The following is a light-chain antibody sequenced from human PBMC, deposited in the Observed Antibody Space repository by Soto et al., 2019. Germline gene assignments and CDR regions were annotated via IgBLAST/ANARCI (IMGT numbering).Light chain of an antibody. Sequence: IQLTQSPSSLSASVGDRVSITCRASQDIKTYLAWYQQKQGKAPKLLISGTFTLQSGVPSRFNCSGSGTYFTLTISRLQPEDFATYYCQHLNNYPPFTFGPGTKVDLE. CDR3: QHLNNYPPFT. CDR1: QDIKTY. J-gene: IGKJ3*01. CDR2: GTF. V-gene: IGKV1-9*01.